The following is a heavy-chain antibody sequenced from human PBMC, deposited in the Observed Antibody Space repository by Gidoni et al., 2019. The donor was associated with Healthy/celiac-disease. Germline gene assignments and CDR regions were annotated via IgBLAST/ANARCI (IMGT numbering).Heavy chain of an antibody. Sequence: EVQLVESGGGLVKPGGSLRLSCAAPGITFSNAWMSWVRQAPGKGLEWVGRIKSKTDGGTTDYAAPVKGRFTISRDDSKNTLYLQMNSLKTEDTAVYYCTTSEFGELYGMDVWGQGTTVTVSS. J-gene: IGHJ6*02. CDR3: TTSEFGELYGMDV. D-gene: IGHD3-10*01. CDR2: IKSKTDGGTT. V-gene: IGHV3-15*01. CDR1: GITFSNAW.